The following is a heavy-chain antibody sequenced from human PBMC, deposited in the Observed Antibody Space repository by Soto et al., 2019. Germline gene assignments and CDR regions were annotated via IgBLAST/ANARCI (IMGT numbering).Heavy chain of an antibody. CDR2: IYYSGTT. Sequence: SETLSLTCTVSGGSISSNSYYWAWIRQPPGKGLEWIGSIYYSGTTFYSPSLKSRVTISVDTSKNQFSLKLSSVTAGDTAVYFFTIWPPTVTTDFRGPGTLLTLS. J-gene: IGHJ4*02. CDR3: TIWPPTVTTDF. D-gene: IGHD4-17*01. V-gene: IGHV4-39*07. CDR1: GGSISSNSYY.